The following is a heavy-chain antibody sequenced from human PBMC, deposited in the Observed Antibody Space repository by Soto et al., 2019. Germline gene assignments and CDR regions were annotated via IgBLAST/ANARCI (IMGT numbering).Heavy chain of an antibody. D-gene: IGHD3-3*01. CDR2: IYWDDDK. Sequence: QITLNESGPTQVKPRQTLTLTCTFSGFSLTTSGVGVGWIRQSPGKAPERLALIYWDDDKRYSPSLKSRLTITKETSKNHVVLTMADFDPANTATYYCAHGFLLTFFVLVTTTAIYFDFWGQGTPVAVSS. J-gene: IGHJ4*02. CDR3: AHGFLLTFFVLVTTTAIYFDF. CDR1: GFSLTTSGVG. V-gene: IGHV2-5*02.